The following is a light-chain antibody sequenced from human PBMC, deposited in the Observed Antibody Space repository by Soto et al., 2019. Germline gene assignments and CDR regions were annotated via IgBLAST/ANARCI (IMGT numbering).Light chain of an antibody. CDR2: GAS. J-gene: IGKJ2*01. Sequence: EIVLTQSPATLSLSPGERATLSCRASQSVSSSYLAWYQQKPGQAPRLLIYGASSRATGIPDRFSGSGSGTDFTLTISSLQSEDFAVYSCQMYTNWVFTFGQGTKVDIK. V-gene: IGKV3D-20*02. CDR3: QMYTNWVFT. CDR1: QSVSSSY.